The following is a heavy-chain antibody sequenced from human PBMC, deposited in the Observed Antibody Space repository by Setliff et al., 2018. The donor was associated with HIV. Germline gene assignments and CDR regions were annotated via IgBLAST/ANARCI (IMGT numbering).Heavy chain of an antibody. D-gene: IGHD2-15*01. CDR3: ARVFPPIRGAPFGTPPGAFDI. V-gene: IGHV4-4*07. J-gene: IGHJ3*02. Sequence: SETLSLTCSVSGGSMSPYYWTWIRQPAGRGLEGIGRIYPTGSTIYNPSLRSRVTMSVDTSKNQFSLRLSSVTAADTALYYCARVFPPIRGAPFGTPPGAFDIWGQGTRVTVSS. CDR2: IYPTGST. CDR1: GGSMSPYY.